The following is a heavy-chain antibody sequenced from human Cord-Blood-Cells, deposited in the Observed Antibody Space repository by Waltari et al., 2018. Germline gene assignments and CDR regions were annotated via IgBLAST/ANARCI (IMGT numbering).Heavy chain of an antibody. CDR3: ARDKEYQLLQGDNAFDI. CDR1: GGSISSYY. Sequence: QVQLQESGPGLVKPSETLSLTCTVSGGSISSYYWSWIRQPPGKGLEWIGYIYYRGSTNSNPSLKGLVTISVDTSKNQFSLKLSSVTAADTAVYYCARDKEYQLLQGDNAFDIWGQGTMVTVSS. V-gene: IGHV4-59*01. J-gene: IGHJ3*02. D-gene: IGHD2-2*01. CDR2: IYYRGST.